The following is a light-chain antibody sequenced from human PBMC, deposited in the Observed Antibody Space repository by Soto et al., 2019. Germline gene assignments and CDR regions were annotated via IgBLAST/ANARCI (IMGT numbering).Light chain of an antibody. CDR1: QSVSSSH. CDR3: HQYNYSPRT. Sequence: EIALTQSPGTLSLSPGERATLSCGASQSVSSSHFAWFQQKSGQAPRLRIYGTSRRATGIPDRFSGSGSGTDFTLTISRLEPEDFAVYYCHQYNYSPRTCGQGPKVEI. CDR2: GTS. V-gene: IGKV3-20*01. J-gene: IGKJ1*01.